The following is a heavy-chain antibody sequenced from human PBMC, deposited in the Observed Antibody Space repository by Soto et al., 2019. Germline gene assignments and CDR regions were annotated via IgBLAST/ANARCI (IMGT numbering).Heavy chain of an antibody. D-gene: IGHD2-15*01. V-gene: IGHV1-46*03. CDR1: GYTFTSYY. CDR2: INPSGGST. J-gene: IGHJ3*02. Sequence: QVQLVQSGAEVKKPGASVKVSCKASGYTFTSYYMHWVRQAPGQGLEWMGIINPSGGSTSYAQKFQGRVTMTRDTSTSTVYMELSSLRSEDTAVYYCAREYCSGGSCYDDAFDIWGQGTMVTVSS. CDR3: AREYCSGGSCYDDAFDI.